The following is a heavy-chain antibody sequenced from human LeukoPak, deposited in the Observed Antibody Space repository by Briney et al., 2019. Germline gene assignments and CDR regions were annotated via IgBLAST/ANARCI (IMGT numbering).Heavy chain of an antibody. CDR1: GGSFSGYY. J-gene: IGHJ6*02. CDR3: ARGSVRAAAGKNYYYYYGMDV. V-gene: IGHV4-34*01. D-gene: IGHD6-13*01. CDR2: INHSGST. Sequence: SGTLSLTCAVYGGSFSGYYWSWIRRPPVKGLEWIWEINHSGSTNYNPSLKSRVTISVDTSKNQFSLKLSSVTAADTAVYYCARGSVRAAAGKNYYYYYGMDVWGQGTTVTVSS.